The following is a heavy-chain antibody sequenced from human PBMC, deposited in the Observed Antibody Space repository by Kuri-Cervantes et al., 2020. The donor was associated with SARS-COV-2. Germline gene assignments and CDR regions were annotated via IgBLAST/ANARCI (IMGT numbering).Heavy chain of an antibody. Sequence: SVKVSCKASGGTFSSYGISWVRQAPGQGLEWMGGIIPTFGIENYAQEFQGRVTITTDESTSTAYMELSSLRSEDTAVYYCARRGYCSGGSCYSSLRGAFDIWGQGTMVTVSS. CDR2: IIPTFGIE. CDR3: ARRGYCSGGSCYSSLRGAFDI. D-gene: IGHD2-15*01. CDR1: GGTFSSYG. V-gene: IGHV1-69*05. J-gene: IGHJ3*02.